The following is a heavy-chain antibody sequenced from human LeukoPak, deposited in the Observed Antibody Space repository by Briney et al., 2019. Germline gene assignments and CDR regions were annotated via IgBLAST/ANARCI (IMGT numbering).Heavy chain of an antibody. Sequence: GGSLRLSCAASGFTFSSYSMNCVRQTPGKGVEWVSYISSSSSSIYYADSVKGRFTISRDNAKNSLYLQMNSLRDEDTAVYYCARKEGYTSGWYSYWGQGTLVTVSS. J-gene: IGHJ4*02. CDR3: ARKEGYTSGWYSY. CDR1: GFTFSSYS. V-gene: IGHV3-48*02. CDR2: ISSSSSSI. D-gene: IGHD6-19*01.